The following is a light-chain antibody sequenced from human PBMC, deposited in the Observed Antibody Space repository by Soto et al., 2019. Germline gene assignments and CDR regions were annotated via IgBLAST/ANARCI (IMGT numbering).Light chain of an antibody. CDR2: GNT. V-gene: IGLV1-40*01. J-gene: IGLJ2*01. CDR3: GSYASASLI. CDR1: GSNIGAGYD. Sequence: QSVLTQPPSLSGAPGQRVTISCAGSGSNIGAGYDVHWYQQHPGTAPKLLIYGNTIRPSGVPDRFSGSKSGTSASLAITGLQAEDEAEYYCGSYASASLIFGGGTKPPS.